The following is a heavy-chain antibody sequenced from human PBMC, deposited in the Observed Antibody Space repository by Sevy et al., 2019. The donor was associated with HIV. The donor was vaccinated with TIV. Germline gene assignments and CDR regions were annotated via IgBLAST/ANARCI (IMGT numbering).Heavy chain of an antibody. CDR3: AKDQTLYFDFWSGYYTGSGYYYDYGMDV. CDR2: ISGSGGST. J-gene: IGHJ6*02. D-gene: IGHD3-3*01. V-gene: IGHV3-23*01. Sequence: GGSLRRSCAASGFTFSSYAMSWVRQAPGKGLEWVSAISGSGGSTYYADSVKGRFTISRDNSRNTLYRQMNSLRAADTAVYYCAKDQTLYFDFWSGYYTGSGYYYDYGMDVWGQGTTVTVSS. CDR1: GFTFSSYA.